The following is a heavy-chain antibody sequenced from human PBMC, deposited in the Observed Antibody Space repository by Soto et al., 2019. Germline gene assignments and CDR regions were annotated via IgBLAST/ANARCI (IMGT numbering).Heavy chain of an antibody. V-gene: IGHV1-69*06. D-gene: IGHD5-12*01. CDR2: IIPIFGTA. Sequence: SVKVSCKASGGTFSSYAISWVRQAPGQGLEWMGGIIPIFGTANYAQKFQGRVTITADKSTSTAYMELSRLRSEDTAVYYCARSRGYSGYEWYFDYWGQGTLVTVSS. J-gene: IGHJ4*02. CDR1: GGTFSSYA. CDR3: ARSRGYSGYEWYFDY.